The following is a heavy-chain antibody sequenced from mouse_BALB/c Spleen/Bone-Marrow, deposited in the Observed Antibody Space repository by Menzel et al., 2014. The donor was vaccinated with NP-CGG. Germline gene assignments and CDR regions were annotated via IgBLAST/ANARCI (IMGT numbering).Heavy chain of an antibody. CDR2: INPARSTI. V-gene: IGHV4-1*02. CDR3: SKNYYYSYLSY. J-gene: IGHJ3*01. CDR1: GFDFSRYW. D-gene: IGHD1-1*01. Sequence: EVKLMESGGGLVKTGGLVKLSCEASGFDFSRYWMTWVRQAPGKGIEWIGEINPARSTINYTPSLKDKLIISRDNSKNTLYLQITKLISYDTSLYYFSKNYYYSYLSYLDQCTLLTVSA.